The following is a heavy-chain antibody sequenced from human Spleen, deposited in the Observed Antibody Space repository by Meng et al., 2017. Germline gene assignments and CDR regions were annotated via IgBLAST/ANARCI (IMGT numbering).Heavy chain of an antibody. CDR2: INHSGST. D-gene: IGHD4-11*01. CDR1: GGSFSDYY. J-gene: IGHJ4*02. CDR3: ARGPTTMAHDFDY. Sequence: QVRLQQGGAGLLKPSGTLSRTCVVSGGSFSDYYWSWIRQPPGKGLEWIGEINHSGSTNYNPSLESRATISVDTSQNNLSLKLSSVTAADSAVYYCARGPTTMAHDFDYWGQGTLVTVSS. V-gene: IGHV4-34*01.